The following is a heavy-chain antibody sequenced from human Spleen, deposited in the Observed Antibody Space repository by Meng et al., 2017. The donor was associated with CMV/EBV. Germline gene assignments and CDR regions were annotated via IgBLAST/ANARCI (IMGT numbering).Heavy chain of an antibody. CDR1: GFTVSANY. CDR3: AREINDWGHYGIDV. J-gene: IGHJ6*02. V-gene: IGHV3-66*02. CDR2: FYSGGTT. Sequence: GESLKISCAASGFTVSANYVSWVRQAPGKGLEWVSIFYSGGTTYYADSVKGRFIISTDDSKNTLYLQMNNLRVEDTAVYFCAREINDWGHYGIDVWGQGTTVTVSS. D-gene: IGHD3-16*01.